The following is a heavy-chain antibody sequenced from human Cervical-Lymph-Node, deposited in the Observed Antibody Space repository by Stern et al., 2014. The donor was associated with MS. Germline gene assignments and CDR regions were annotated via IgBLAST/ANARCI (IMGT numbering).Heavy chain of an antibody. Sequence: QVQLQESGPGLVKPSQTLSLICAVSGGSMASSTGGYFWSWIRQPPGKGLEWIGFIYYSGSPYYNPSLKRRTTISVDTSKNQVSLRLTSMTAADTAVYYCARVAYCGGDCSAFDSWGQGTLVTVSS. CDR3: ARVAYCGGDCSAFDS. D-gene: IGHD2-21*02. CDR1: GGSMASSTGGYF. J-gene: IGHJ4*02. CDR2: IYYSGSP. V-gene: IGHV4-31*11.